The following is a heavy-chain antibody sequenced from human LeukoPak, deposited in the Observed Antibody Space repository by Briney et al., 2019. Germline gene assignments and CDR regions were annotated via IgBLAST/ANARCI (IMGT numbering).Heavy chain of an antibody. D-gene: IGHD6-6*01. CDR1: GYIFSSYH. CDR2: VNPGGGST. V-gene: IGHV1-46*01. Sequence: ASVKVSCKASGYIFSSYHIHWVRQAPGQGLEWMGIVNPGGGSTSYAQKFQGRVTMTRDTSTSPVYMELRRLRSEDTAVYYCAREGTFGYSSSSTDYWGQGTLVTVSS. CDR3: AREGTFGYSSSSTDY. J-gene: IGHJ4*02.